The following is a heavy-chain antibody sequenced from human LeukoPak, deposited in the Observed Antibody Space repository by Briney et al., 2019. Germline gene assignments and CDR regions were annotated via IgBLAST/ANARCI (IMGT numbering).Heavy chain of an antibody. Sequence: PGGSLRLSCAASGFTFSSYAMSWVRQLPGKGLEWVSVISGNGGSTHYADSVKGRFIISRDNSKNTLYLQMNSLRAEDTAVYYCAKESPRFDYWGQGTLVTVSS. CDR1: GFTFSSYA. J-gene: IGHJ4*02. V-gene: IGHV3-23*01. CDR2: ISGNGGST. CDR3: AKESPRFDY.